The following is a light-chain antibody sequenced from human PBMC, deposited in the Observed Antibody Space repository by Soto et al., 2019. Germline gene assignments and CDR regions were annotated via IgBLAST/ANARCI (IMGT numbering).Light chain of an antibody. CDR2: DAS. CDR3: QQRRNWPPFT. Sequence: EIVLTQSPATLSLSPGERATLSCRASQSVSSYFAWYQQKPGQAPRLLIYDASNRATGIPARFSGSGSGSDFTLTISSLEPEDFAVYYCQQRRNWPPFTFGPGTKVDI. J-gene: IGKJ3*01. CDR1: QSVSSY. V-gene: IGKV3-11*01.